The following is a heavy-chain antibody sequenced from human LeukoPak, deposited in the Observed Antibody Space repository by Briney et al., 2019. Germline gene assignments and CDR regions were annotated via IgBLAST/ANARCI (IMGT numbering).Heavy chain of an antibody. J-gene: IGHJ6*03. CDR1: GFTFSSYG. CDR3: AKEFISGSYYYYYMDV. Sequence: GGSLRLSCAASGFTFSSYGMHWVRQAPGKGLEWVAFIRYVGSKKYYADSVKGRVTLSRDNSKSTLYLQMNSLRSEDTAVYYCAKEFISGSYYYYYMDVWGKGTTVTVSS. D-gene: IGHD1-26*01. CDR2: IRYVGSKK. V-gene: IGHV3-30*02.